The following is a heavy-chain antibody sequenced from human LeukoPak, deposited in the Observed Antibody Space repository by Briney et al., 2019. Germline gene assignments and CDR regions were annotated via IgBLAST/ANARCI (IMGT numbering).Heavy chain of an antibody. CDR2: ISDDGKST. J-gene: IGHJ4*02. CDR3: AKRVPYSSSSVYFDF. CDR1: GFTFSTYG. V-gene: IGHV3-23*01. Sequence: PGGSLRLSCAASGFTFSTYGMNWVRQAPGKGLECVSSISDDGKSTYYVDSVKGRFTVSRDNSKNTLYLQMNSLTAEDSAVYYCAKRVPYSSSSVYFDFWGQGTLVTVSS. D-gene: IGHD6-6*01.